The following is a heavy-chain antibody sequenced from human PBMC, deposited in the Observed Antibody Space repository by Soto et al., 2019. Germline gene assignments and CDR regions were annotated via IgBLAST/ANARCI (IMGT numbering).Heavy chain of an antibody. CDR3: ARDLQADY. CDR2: INAGNGNT. CDR1: GYTFTSCA. V-gene: IGHV1-3*01. Sequence: GASVKFSCKASGYTFTSCAMHWVRQAPGQMLECMVWINAGNGNTKYXXKFQGRVXXTRDRSASTAXMELSXLRSEDTAVYYCARDLQADYWSQGTLVTDSS. J-gene: IGHJ4*02.